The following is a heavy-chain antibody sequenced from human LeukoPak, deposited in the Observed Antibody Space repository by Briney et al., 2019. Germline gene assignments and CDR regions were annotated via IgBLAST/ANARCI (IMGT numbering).Heavy chain of an antibody. CDR1: GGSISSSSYY. CDR2: IYYSGST. D-gene: IGHD2-2*01. Sequence: SETLSLTCTVSGGSISSSSYYWGWIRQPPGKGLEWIGSIYYSGSTNYNPSLKSRVTMSVDTSKNQFSLKLSSVTAADTAVYYCARDAGYCSSTSCSAPWFDPWGQGTLVTVSS. V-gene: IGHV4-39*07. J-gene: IGHJ5*02. CDR3: ARDAGYCSSTSCSAPWFDP.